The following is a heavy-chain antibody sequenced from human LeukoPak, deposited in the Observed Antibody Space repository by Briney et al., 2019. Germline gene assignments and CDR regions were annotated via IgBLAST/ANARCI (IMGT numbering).Heavy chain of an antibody. D-gene: IGHD5-18*01. Sequence: SGTLSLTCTVSGGSISSYYWSWIRQPPGKGLEWIGYIYYSGSTNYNPSLKSRVTISVDTSKNQFSLKLSSVTAADTAVYYCARRAPYSYEWSTLDYWGQGTLVTVSS. J-gene: IGHJ4*02. V-gene: IGHV4-59*08. CDR2: IYYSGST. CDR1: GGSISSYY. CDR3: ARRAPYSYEWSTLDY.